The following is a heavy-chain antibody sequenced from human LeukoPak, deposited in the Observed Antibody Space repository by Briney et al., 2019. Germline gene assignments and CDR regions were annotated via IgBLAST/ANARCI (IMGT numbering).Heavy chain of an antibody. J-gene: IGHJ2*01. Sequence: LETLSLTCTVSGGSISSYYWGWIRQPPGKGLEWIGYIHYSGSTNYNPSLKSGVTISVDTSKNQFSLKLSSVTAADTAVYYCARRRLAARPWYFDLWGRGTLVTVSS. V-gene: IGHV4-59*01. CDR2: IHYSGST. CDR1: GGSISSYY. CDR3: ARRRLAARPWYFDL. D-gene: IGHD6-6*01.